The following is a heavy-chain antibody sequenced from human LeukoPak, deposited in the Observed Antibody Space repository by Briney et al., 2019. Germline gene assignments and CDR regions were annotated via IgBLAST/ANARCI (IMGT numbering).Heavy chain of an antibody. V-gene: IGHV3-33*01. J-gene: IGHJ4*02. D-gene: IGHD2-2*01. Sequence: GRSLGLSCTTSGFTFTNYGMNWVRQAPGKGLEWVAAIWYDGSKTSYTDSVKGRFTVSRDISKNTVYLQMNGLKAEDTAVYYCARDDCSTTPCYAYWGQGTLVTVSS. CDR3: ARDDCSTTPCYAY. CDR2: IWYDGSKT. CDR1: GFTFTNYG.